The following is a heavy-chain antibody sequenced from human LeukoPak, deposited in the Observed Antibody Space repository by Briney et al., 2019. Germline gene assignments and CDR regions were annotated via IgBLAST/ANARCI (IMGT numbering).Heavy chain of an antibody. CDR2: ISAYNGNT. D-gene: IGHD2-2*01. CDR1: GYTFTSYG. J-gene: IGHJ4*02. Sequence: ASVKVSCKASGYTFTSYGISWVRQAPGQGLEWMGWISAYNGNTNYAQKLQGRVTMTTDTSTSTAYMELRSLRSEDTAVYYCARTIVPAAISYFDYWGQGTLVTVSS. V-gene: IGHV1-18*01. CDR3: ARTIVPAAISYFDY.